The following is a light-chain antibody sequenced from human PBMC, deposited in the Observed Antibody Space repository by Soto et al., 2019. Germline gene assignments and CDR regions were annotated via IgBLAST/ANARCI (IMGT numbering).Light chain of an antibody. CDR2: GNT. Sequence: QSVLTQPPSVSGAPGQRVTISCTGSSSNIGAGYDVQWYQQLPGAAPRLLIFGNTNRPSGVPDRFSGSRSSPSASLAISGLQAEDEADYYCQSYDISLSVSVVFGGGTKLTVL. V-gene: IGLV1-40*01. CDR3: QSYDISLSVSVV. J-gene: IGLJ2*01. CDR1: SSNIGAGYD.